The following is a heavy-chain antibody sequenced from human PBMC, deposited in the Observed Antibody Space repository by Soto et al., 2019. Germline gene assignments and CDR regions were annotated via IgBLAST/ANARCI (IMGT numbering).Heavy chain of an antibody. Sequence: PGGSLRLSCAASGFTFSSYSMNCVRQSPGKGLEWVSSISCSSSYIYYADSVKGRFTISRDNAKNSLYLQMNSLRAEDTAVYYCARELDIRRGIDYWGQGTLVTVS. V-gene: IGHV3-21*01. CDR1: GFTFSSYS. CDR3: ARELDIRRGIDY. J-gene: IGHJ4*02. CDR2: ISCSSSYI. D-gene: IGHD3-16*01.